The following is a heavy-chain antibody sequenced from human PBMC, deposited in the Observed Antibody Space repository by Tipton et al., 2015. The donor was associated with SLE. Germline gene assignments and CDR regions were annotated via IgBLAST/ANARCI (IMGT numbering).Heavy chain of an antibody. CDR1: GGSISSHY. V-gene: IGHV4-59*11. CDR3: ARGDASSKWLDP. D-gene: IGHD6-6*01. J-gene: IGHJ5*02. Sequence: TLSLTCTVSGGSISSHYWSWIRQPPGKGLEWIGYIYYSGSTNYNPSLKSRVTISVDTSKNQFSLKLSSVTAADTAVYYCARGDASSKWLDPWGQGILVTVSS. CDR2: IYYSGST.